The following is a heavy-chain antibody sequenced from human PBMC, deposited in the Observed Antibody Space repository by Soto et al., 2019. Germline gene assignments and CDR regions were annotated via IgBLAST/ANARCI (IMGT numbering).Heavy chain of an antibody. CDR3: ARGMEMGAFDI. J-gene: IGHJ3*02. CDR2: ISSSSSTI. D-gene: IGHD2-8*01. CDR1: GFTFSSYS. Sequence: VGSLRLSCAASGFTFSSYSMNWVRQAPGKGLEWVSYISSSSSTIYYADSVKGRFTISRDNAKNSLYLQMNSLRDDDTAVYYCARGMEMGAFDIWGQGTMVTVSS. V-gene: IGHV3-48*02.